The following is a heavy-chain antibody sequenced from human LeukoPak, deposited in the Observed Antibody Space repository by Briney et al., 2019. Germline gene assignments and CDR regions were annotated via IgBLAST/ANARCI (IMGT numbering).Heavy chain of an antibody. CDR1: GFTFSTYW. D-gene: IGHD6-6*01. CDR2: IKQDGSEK. V-gene: IGHV3-7*01. CDR3: TRVYSSSSGRALDY. Sequence: GGSLRLSCAASGFTFSTYWMSWVRQAPGKGLEWVANIKQDGSEKYYVDSVKGRFTISRDNAKNSLYLQMNSLRAEDTAVYYCTRVYSSSSGRALDYWGQGTLVTVSS. J-gene: IGHJ4*02.